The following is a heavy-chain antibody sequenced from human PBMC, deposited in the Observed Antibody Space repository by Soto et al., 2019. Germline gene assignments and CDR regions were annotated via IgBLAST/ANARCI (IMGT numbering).Heavy chain of an antibody. V-gene: IGHV3-11*05. J-gene: IGHJ4*02. CDR1: GFTFSDYY. CDR2: ISGSGSYT. Sequence: QVQLVESGGGLVKPGGSLRLSCAASGFTFSDYYVSWIRQAPGKGLQWVSYISGSGSYTNYAASVKGRFSISRDNAKNSLFLRMNSLRAEDTAVYYCARGGGSSLPDYWGQGTLVTVSS. D-gene: IGHD6-13*01. CDR3: ARGGGSSLPDY.